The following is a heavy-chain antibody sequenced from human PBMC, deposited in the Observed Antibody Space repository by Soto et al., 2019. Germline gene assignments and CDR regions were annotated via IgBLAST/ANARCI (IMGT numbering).Heavy chain of an antibody. CDR2: IYATGTT. D-gene: IGHD1-1*01. Sequence: LSLTCTVSGGSIISGDYYWSWIRQPPGKGLEWIGRIYATGTTDYNPSLKSRVMMSVDTSKKQFSLKLRSVTAADTAVYYCVRDGTKTLRDWFDPWGQGISVTVSS. J-gene: IGHJ5*02. CDR1: GGSIISGDYY. V-gene: IGHV4-61*02. CDR3: VRDGTKTLRDWFDP.